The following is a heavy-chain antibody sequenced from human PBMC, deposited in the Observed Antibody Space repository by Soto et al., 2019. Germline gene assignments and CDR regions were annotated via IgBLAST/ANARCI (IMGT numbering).Heavy chain of an antibody. CDR2: INPSGGST. CDR3: SRMGGVENIWWGF. J-gene: IGHJ4*02. V-gene: IGHV1-46*03. CDR1: GYTFINYY. Sequence: QVQLVQSGTEVKKPGASVKVSCKASGYTFINYYIHWVRQAPGQGREWMGLINPSGGSTTSAQKFHGRVSMTGDTSKRTVFMELNNLRSEDTATYYSSRMGGVENIWWGFWCQGTLVTVSS. D-gene: IGHD3-16*01.